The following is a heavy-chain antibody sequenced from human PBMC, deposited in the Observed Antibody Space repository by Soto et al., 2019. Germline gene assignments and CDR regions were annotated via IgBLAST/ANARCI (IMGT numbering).Heavy chain of an antibody. CDR1: GFTFSSYE. CDR2: ISSGGSAV. Sequence: GGSLRLSCVASGFTFSSYEMNWVRQAPGKGLEWVSYISSGGSAVYYADSVRGRFTISRDNAKNSLYLQMNSLRVEGTAVYYCAPAPAGLDVWGQGTTVTVSS. J-gene: IGHJ6*02. V-gene: IGHV3-48*03. CDR3: APAPAGLDV. D-gene: IGHD6-13*01.